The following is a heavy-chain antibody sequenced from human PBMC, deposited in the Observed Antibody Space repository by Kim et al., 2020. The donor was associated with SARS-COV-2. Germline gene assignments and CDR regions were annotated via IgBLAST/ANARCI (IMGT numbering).Heavy chain of an antibody. CDR1: GFTFTGYY. CDR3: ASQPHVAAGTCCFDY. J-gene: IGHJ4*02. D-gene: IGHD6-19*01. V-gene: IGHV1-2*02. CDR2: INPNSGVT. Sequence: ASVKVSCKASGFTFTGYYMHWVRQAPGQGLEWMGWINPNSGVTNHAQKFEGRVTMTRDTSFSTAYLEVSSLTSDDAAVYYCASQPHVAAGTCCFDYWGQG.